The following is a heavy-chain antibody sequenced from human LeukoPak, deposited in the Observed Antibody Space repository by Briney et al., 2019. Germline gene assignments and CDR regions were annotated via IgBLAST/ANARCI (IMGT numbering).Heavy chain of an antibody. Sequence: GGSLRLSCAASGFDFSSFEMNWVRQAPGKGLEWVSYIRSSSSLTYYSDAVKGRFTISRDNAKNSLYLQMNSLRAEDTAVYYCAKDSLRWQQLGAPLDYWGQGTLVTVSS. CDR2: IRSSSSLT. CDR1: GFDFSSFE. CDR3: AKDSLRWQQLGAPLDY. V-gene: IGHV3-48*03. D-gene: IGHD6-13*01. J-gene: IGHJ4*02.